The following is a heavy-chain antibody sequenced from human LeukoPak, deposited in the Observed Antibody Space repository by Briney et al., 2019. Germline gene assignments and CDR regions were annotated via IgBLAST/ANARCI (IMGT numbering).Heavy chain of an antibody. D-gene: IGHD5-24*01. CDR1: GGSISSYY. J-gene: IGHJ4*02. V-gene: IGHV4-59*08. CDR2: IYYSGST. CDR3: ARSRDGYNHFDY. Sequence: PSETLSLTCTVSGGSISSYYWSWLRQPPGKGLEWIGYIYYSGSTNYNRSLKSRVTISVDTSKNQFSLKLSSGTAADTGVYYCARSRDGYNHFDYWGQGTLVTVSS.